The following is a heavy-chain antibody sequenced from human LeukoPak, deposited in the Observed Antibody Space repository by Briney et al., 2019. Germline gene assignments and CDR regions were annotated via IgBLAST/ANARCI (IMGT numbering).Heavy chain of an antibody. CDR2: ISSSGSTI. J-gene: IGHJ1*01. V-gene: IGHV3-48*03. CDR3: ARTKWQLPWA. CDR1: GFTLSSYE. Sequence: GGSLRLSCTVSGFTLSSYEMTWFRQAPGKGLEWVSHISSSGSTITYADSVKGRFTVSRVNTKNSLYLQMNSLRADDTAIYYCARTKWQLPWAWGQGTLVTVSS. D-gene: IGHD1-26*01.